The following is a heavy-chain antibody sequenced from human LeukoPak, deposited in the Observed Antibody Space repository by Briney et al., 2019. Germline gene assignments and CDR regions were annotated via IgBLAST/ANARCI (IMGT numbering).Heavy chain of an antibody. V-gene: IGHV3-7*01. CDR3: ARASVGATTWSFDY. Sequence: GGSLRLSCAASGFTFSSYWMSWVRQAPGKGLEWVANIKQDGSGKYYVDSVKGRFTISRDNAKNSLYLQMNSLRAEDTAVYYCARASVGATTWSFDYWGQGTLVTVSS. D-gene: IGHD1-26*01. CDR1: GFTFSSYW. CDR2: IKQDGSGK. J-gene: IGHJ4*02.